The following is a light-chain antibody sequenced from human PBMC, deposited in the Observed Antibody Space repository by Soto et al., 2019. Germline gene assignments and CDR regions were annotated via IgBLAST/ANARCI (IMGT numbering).Light chain of an antibody. Sequence: QSALTQPASVSGSPGQSITISCTGTSSDVGAYKYVSWFQQHPGKAPKLMIYEVSNRPSGISDRFSGSKSGNTASLTISGLHAEDEADYYCNSYTTSSTLVFGGGTKLTV. CDR2: EVS. V-gene: IGLV2-14*01. J-gene: IGLJ3*02. CDR1: SSDVGAYKY. CDR3: NSYTTSSTLV.